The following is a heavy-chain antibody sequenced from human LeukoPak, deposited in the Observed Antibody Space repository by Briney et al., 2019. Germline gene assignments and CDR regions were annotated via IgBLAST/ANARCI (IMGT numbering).Heavy chain of an antibody. D-gene: IGHD1-7*01. CDR2: IYYSGST. CDR1: GGSISSHY. CDR3: ARDSNWNYEVRWFDP. Sequence: SETLSLTCTVSGGSISSHYWSWIRQPPGKGLEWIGYIYYSGSTNYNPSLKSRVTISVDTSKNQFSLKLSSVTAADTAVYYCARDSNWNYEVRWFDPWGQGTLVTVSS. J-gene: IGHJ5*02. V-gene: IGHV4-59*11.